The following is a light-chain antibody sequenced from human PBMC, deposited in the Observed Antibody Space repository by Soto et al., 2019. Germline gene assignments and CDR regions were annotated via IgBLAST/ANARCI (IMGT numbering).Light chain of an antibody. CDR3: QQYNNWPPELT. V-gene: IGKV3-15*01. CDR1: QSVRVN. J-gene: IGKJ4*01. CDR2: GAS. Sequence: EIVMTQSPATLSVSLGERATLSCRASQSVRVNLAWYQQKPGQAPRLLIYGASSRATGIPARFSGSGSGTDFTLTISSLQSEDFAVYYCQQYNNWPPELTFGGGTKVEIK.